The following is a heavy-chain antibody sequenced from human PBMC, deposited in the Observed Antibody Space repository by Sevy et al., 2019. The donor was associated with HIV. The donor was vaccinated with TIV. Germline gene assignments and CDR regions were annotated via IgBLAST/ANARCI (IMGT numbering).Heavy chain of an antibody. V-gene: IGHV1-2*02. J-gene: IGHJ4*02. D-gene: IGHD2-2*01. CDR1: GYTFTGYY. Sequence: PSVKVSCKASGYTFTGYYIHWVRQAPGQGLEWMGWINPNSGGTNYAQNFQGRVTMTRDTSISAAYVDLSRLRSNDTAVYYCATTGLVIVVVPAALDYWGQGTLVTVSS. CDR2: INPNSGGT. CDR3: ATTGLVIVVVPAALDY.